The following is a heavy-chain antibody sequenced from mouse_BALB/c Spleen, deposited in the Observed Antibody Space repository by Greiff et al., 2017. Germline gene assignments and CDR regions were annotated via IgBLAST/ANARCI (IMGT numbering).Heavy chain of an antibody. CDR2: IRNKANGYKT. Sequence: EVKLQESGGGLVQPGGSLRLSCATSGFTFTDYYMSWVRQPPGKALEWLGFIRNKANGYKTEYSASVKGRFTISRDNSQSILYLQMNTLRAEDSATYYCARDYYGSSYEAFAYWGQGTLVTVSA. CDR3: ARDYYGSSYEAFAY. CDR1: GFTFTDYY. V-gene: IGHV7-3*02. D-gene: IGHD1-1*01. J-gene: IGHJ3*01.